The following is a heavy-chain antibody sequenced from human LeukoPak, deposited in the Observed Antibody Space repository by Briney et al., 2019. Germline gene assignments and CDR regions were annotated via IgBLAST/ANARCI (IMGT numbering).Heavy chain of an antibody. Sequence: ASVKVSCKASGGTFSSYAISWVRQAPGQGLEWMGGIIPIFGTANYAQKFQGGVTITADESTSTAYMELSSLRSEDTAVYYCARDLRVLEWLPLGAFDIWGQGTMVTVSS. V-gene: IGHV1-69*13. CDR3: ARDLRVLEWLPLGAFDI. CDR2: IIPIFGTA. CDR1: GGTFSSYA. J-gene: IGHJ3*02. D-gene: IGHD3-3*01.